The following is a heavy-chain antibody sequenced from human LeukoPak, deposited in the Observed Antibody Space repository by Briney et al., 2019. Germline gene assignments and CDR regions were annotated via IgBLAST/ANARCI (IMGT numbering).Heavy chain of an antibody. D-gene: IGHD2-21*02. CDR1: GGSISNYY. Sequence: KPSETLSLTCTVSGGSISNYYWSWIRQSPGKGLEWIGYIYYSGSTNYNPSLKSRVTISVDTSKNQFSLKLSSVTAADTAVYYCARGGTYCGGDCYSRLFPDFDYWGQGTLVTVSS. CDR3: ARGGTYCGGDCYSRLFPDFDY. CDR2: IYYSGST. J-gene: IGHJ4*02. V-gene: IGHV4-59*12.